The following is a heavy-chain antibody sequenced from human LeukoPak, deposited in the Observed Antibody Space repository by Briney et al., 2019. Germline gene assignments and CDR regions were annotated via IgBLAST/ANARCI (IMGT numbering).Heavy chain of an antibody. CDR1: GYTFTGYY. V-gene: IGHV1-46*01. CDR3: ARIPMVTPFDY. D-gene: IGHD5-18*01. J-gene: IGHJ4*02. Sequence: GASVKVSCKASGYTFTGYYMHWVRQAPGQGLEWMGIINPSGGSTSYAQKFQGRVTMTRDTSTSTVYMELSSLRSEDTAVYYCARIPMVTPFDYWGQGTLVTVSS. CDR2: INPSGGST.